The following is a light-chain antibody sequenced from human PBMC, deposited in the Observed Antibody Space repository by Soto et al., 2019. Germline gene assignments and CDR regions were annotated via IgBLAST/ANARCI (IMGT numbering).Light chain of an antibody. CDR1: NSDLGTYNL. CDR2: EVT. V-gene: IGLV2-23*02. Sequence: QSVLTQPASVSGSPGQSITISCTGTNSDLGTYNLVSWYQQLPGKAPKTIIYEVTKRPSGVSKRFSGSKSGNTASLTISGLQAEDEADYNCISYTVSRSYVFGPGTKVTVL. J-gene: IGLJ1*01. CDR3: ISYTVSRSYV.